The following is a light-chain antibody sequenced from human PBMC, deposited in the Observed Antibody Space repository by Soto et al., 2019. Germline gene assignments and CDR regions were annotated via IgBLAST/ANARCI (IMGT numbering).Light chain of an antibody. J-gene: IGKJ5*01. V-gene: IGKV1-33*01. CDR1: QDINKN. CDR2: DAS. Sequence: DIQLTQYPSSLSASVGDRVTITGQASQDINKNLIWYQQKPGKAPKLLIYDASDLETGVPSRFSGSGSGTGFTFTISRLQPEDIATYYCQQYENLPTFGQGTRLEI. CDR3: QQYENLPT.